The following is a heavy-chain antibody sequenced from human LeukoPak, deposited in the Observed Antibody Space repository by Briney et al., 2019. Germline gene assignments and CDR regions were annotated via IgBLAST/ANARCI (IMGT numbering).Heavy chain of an antibody. V-gene: IGHV3-66*01. Sequence: GRSLRLSCAASGFTFSSYEMNWVRHAPGKGLEWVSVIYSGGSTYYADSVKGRFTISRDNSKNTLYLQMNSLRAEDTAVYYCARDGLWFGELVDYWGQGTLVTVSS. D-gene: IGHD3-10*01. CDR3: ARDGLWFGELVDY. J-gene: IGHJ4*02. CDR1: GFTFSSYE. CDR2: IYSGGST.